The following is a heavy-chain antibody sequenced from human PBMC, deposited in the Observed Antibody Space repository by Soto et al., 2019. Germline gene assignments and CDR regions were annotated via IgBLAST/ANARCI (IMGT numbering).Heavy chain of an antibody. CDR1: GFTFSSYA. CDR3: AKAGGYFDSSGYASSY. J-gene: IGHJ4*02. D-gene: IGHD3-22*01. CDR2: ISGSGGST. V-gene: IGHV3-23*01. Sequence: LRLSCAASGFTFSSYAMSWVRQAPGKGLEWVSAISGSGGSTYYADSVKGRFTISRDNSKNTLYLQMNSLRAEDTAVYYCAKAGGYFDSSGYASSYWGQGTLVTVS.